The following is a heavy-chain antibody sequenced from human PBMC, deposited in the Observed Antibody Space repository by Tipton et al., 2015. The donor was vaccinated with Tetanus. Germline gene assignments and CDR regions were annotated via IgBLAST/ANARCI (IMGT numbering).Heavy chain of an antibody. D-gene: IGHD3-10*01. CDR3: AKVWFGGFFGVGALEI. J-gene: IGHJ3*02. CDR2: IYYSGST. Sequence: TLSLTCTISGGSFGNFYWAWIRQPPGRGLEWIGYIYYSGSTNYDPSLKSRVTISLDTSKNQFSLKMSSVTAADTAMYYCAKVWFGGFFGVGALEIWDRGTRVTVSS. V-gene: IGHV4-59*01. CDR1: GGSFGNFY.